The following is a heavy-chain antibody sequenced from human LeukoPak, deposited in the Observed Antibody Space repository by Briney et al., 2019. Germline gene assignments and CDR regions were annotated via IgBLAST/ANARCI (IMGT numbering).Heavy chain of an antibody. J-gene: IGHJ4*02. V-gene: IGHV3-23*01. CDR1: GFTFNNYA. D-gene: IGHD3-22*01. Sequence: GGSLRLSCAAPGFTFNNYAVTWVRQAPGKGLEWVSTITASGGSTYYADSVKGRFTISRDNSKNTLYLQMNSLKAEDTAVYYCAKVINSGFYYYFDYWGQGTLVTVSS. CDR2: ITASGGST. CDR3: AKVINSGFYYYFDY.